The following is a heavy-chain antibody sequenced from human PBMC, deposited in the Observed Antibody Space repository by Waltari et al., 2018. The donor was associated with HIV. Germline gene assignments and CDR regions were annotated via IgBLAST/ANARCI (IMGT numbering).Heavy chain of an antibody. Sequence: QLVESGGGLIQPGGSLRLSCAASGFTVNSNYVNWVRQAPGKGLEVVEVIYSGGSTYYADSGKGRFTISRDNSKNTIYRQMNSLRAEDTAVYYCARDRPNYYDSSGYSSVFDVWGQGTMVTVSS. J-gene: IGHJ3*01. V-gene: IGHV3-53*01. CDR3: ARDRPNYYDSSGYSSVFDV. CDR1: GFTVNSNY. CDR2: IYSGGST. D-gene: IGHD3-22*01.